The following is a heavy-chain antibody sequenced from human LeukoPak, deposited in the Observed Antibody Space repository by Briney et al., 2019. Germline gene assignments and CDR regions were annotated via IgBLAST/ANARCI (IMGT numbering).Heavy chain of an antibody. V-gene: IGHV3-21*01. CDR2: ISSSSSYI. D-gene: IGHD1-1*01. CDR3: ARDPGGTGDFDY. CDR1: GFTFSSYS. J-gene: IGHJ4*02. Sequence: GGSLRLSCAVSGFTFSSYSMNWVRQAPGKGLEWVSSISSSSSYIYYADSVKGRFTISRDNAKNSLYLQMNSLRAEDTAVYYCARDPGGTGDFDYWGQGTLVTVSS.